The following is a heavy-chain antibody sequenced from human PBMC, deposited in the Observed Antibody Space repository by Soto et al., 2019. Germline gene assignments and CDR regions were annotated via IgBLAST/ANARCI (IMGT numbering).Heavy chain of an antibody. CDR1: GFTFSNFG. CDR3: ARASPQPEPYDFDY. CDR2: IWYDGSYK. J-gene: IGHJ4*02. Sequence: PGGSLRLSCAASGFTFSNFGMHWVRQAPGKGLEWVAVIWYDGSYKYYADSVKGRFTISRDNSKNTVYLQMNSLRAEDTAVYSCARASPQPEPYDFDYWGQGTLVTVSS. D-gene: IGHD3-16*01. V-gene: IGHV3-33*01.